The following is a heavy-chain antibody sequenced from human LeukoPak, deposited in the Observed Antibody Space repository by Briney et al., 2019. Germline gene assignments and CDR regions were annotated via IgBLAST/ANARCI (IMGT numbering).Heavy chain of an antibody. Sequence: SVKVSCKXSGGTFSSYAISWVRQAPGQGLEWMGRIIPIFGTANYAQKFQGRVTITTDESTSTAYMELSSLRSEDTAVYYCARVYSYGQGFDYWGQGTLVTVSS. J-gene: IGHJ4*02. V-gene: IGHV1-69*05. CDR3: ARVYSYGQGFDY. D-gene: IGHD5-18*01. CDR2: IIPIFGTA. CDR1: GGTFSSYA.